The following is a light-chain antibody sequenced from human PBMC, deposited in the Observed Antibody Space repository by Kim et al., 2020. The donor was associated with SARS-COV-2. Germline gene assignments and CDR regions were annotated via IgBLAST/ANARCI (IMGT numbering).Light chain of an antibody. Sequence: DIQMTQSPSTLSASVGDRVTITCRASQTLSGWLAWYQQKPGKAPNLLIYKASNLESGVPLRFSGSGSGTEFTLTISSLQPDDFATYYCQQYYDTPWTFGQGTKVDIK. V-gene: IGKV1-5*03. CDR2: KAS. CDR1: QTLSGW. J-gene: IGKJ1*01. CDR3: QQYYDTPWT.